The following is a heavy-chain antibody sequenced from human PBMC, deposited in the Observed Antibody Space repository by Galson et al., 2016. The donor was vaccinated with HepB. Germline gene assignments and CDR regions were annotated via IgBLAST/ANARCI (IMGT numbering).Heavy chain of an antibody. V-gene: IGHV3-23*01. Sequence: SLRLSCAASGFTFSSYGMSWVRQAPGKGLEWVSTIHDNGGTTYYADSVKGRFTISRDNSKNTLYLQMNCLRAEDTAIYYCAKDDTRSWFDYWGQGTLVTASS. CDR1: GFTFSSYG. J-gene: IGHJ4*02. D-gene: IGHD3-3*01. CDR2: IHDNGGTT. CDR3: AKDDTRSWFDY.